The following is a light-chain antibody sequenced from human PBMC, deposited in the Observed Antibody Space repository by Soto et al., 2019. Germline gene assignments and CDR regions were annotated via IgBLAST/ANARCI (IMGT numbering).Light chain of an antibody. J-gene: IGKJ3*01. CDR3: HQRSNWPFT. CDR1: QSVSSY. CDR2: DAS. V-gene: IGKV3-11*01. Sequence: EIVLTQSPATLSSSPGERATLSCRASQSVSSYLAWSQQKPGQAPRLLIYDASNRATGVPARFSGSGSGTDFTLTISSLEPEDFAVYYCHQRSNWPFTFGPWTKGDVK.